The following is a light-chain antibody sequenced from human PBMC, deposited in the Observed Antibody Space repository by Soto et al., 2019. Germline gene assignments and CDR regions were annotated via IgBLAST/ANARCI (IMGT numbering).Light chain of an antibody. Sequence: QSVLTQPPSVSAAPGQKVTISCSGSSSNIGNNYVSWYQQLPGTAPKLRIYDINKRPSGIPDRFSGSKSGTSATLVITGLQTGDEADYYCGTWDSSLSAGVFGTGTKVTVL. V-gene: IGLV1-51*01. CDR3: GTWDSSLSAGV. J-gene: IGLJ1*01. CDR2: DIN. CDR1: SSNIGNNY.